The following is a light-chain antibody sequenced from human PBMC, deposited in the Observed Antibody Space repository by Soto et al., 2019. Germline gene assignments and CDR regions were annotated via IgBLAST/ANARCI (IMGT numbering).Light chain of an antibody. Sequence: SALAQPASVSGAPGQSSTISCTGTTSNFGAFNLVSSYLKRPGTAPQLIVYEGIKTPSHVSDRFTGSKSGNTASLTISGLRAVNVSNFFSSSYGGGSFCLVFGGGTKVTSL. V-gene: IGLV2-23*01. CDR1: TSNFGAFNL. CDR2: EGI. J-gene: IGLJ2*01. CDR3: SSYGGGSFCLV.